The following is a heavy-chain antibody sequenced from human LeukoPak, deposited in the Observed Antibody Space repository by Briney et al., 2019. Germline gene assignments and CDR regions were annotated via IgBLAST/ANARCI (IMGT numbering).Heavy chain of an antibody. Sequence: GGSLRLSCAASGFSFYTDAMHWVRQAPRKGLEWVSAFSPSGSRKYYADSVKGRFTISRDNSRNPLYLQMKSLRTEDTAIYYCGKESTVLKPIDSWGRVTLVTVSS. CDR2: FSPSGSRK. CDR3: GKESTVLKPIDS. J-gene: IGHJ4*02. D-gene: IGHD1-14*01. V-gene: IGHV3-23*01. CDR1: GFSFYTDA.